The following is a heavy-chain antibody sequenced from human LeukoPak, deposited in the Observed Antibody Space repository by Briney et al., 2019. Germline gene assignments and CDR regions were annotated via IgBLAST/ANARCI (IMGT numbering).Heavy chain of an antibody. CDR3: AKEGLRFLEWLLYYFDY. CDR1: GFTFNRFY. Sequence: GGSLRLSCSASGFTFNRFYLHWVRQAPGKGLEFVSHISSNGATTYYADSVKGRFTISRDNSKNTLYLQMNSLRAEDTAVYYCAKEGLRFLEWLLYYFDYWGQGTLVTVSS. J-gene: IGHJ4*02. V-gene: IGHV3-64*04. D-gene: IGHD3-3*01. CDR2: ISSNGATT.